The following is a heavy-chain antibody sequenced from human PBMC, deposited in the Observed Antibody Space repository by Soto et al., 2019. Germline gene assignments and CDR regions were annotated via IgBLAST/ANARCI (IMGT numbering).Heavy chain of an antibody. D-gene: IGHD1-1*01. V-gene: IGHV4-39*01. CDR3: RQSSGLNDLDY. CDR1: GGSISRDSYY. Sequence: QLQLQESGPGLVKPSETLSLSCTVSGGSISRDSYYWIWIRQPPGKGLEWIGSVYYTGSTHYNPSLQSRATISVDTSNNNFALRLTSLTAADTAVYYCRQSSGLNDLDYWGQGTLVTVSS. CDR2: VYYTGST. J-gene: IGHJ4*02.